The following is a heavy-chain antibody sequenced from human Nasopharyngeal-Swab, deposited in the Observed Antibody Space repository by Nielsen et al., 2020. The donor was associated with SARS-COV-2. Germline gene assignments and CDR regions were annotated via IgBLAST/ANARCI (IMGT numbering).Heavy chain of an antibody. Sequence: LSLTCAASGFTFSDYYMSWIRQAPGKGLEWVSYISSSGSTIYYADSVKGRFTISRDNAKNSLYLQMNSLRAEDTAVYYCARDRGHDSSGQYYYYGMDVWGQGTTVTVSS. CDR2: ISSSGSTI. CDR1: GFTFSDYY. J-gene: IGHJ6*02. CDR3: ARDRGHDSSGQYYYYGMDV. D-gene: IGHD3-22*01. V-gene: IGHV3-11*01.